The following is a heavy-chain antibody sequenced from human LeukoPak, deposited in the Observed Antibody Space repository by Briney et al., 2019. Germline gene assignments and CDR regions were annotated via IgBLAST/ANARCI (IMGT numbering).Heavy chain of an antibody. CDR1: GFTFSSYA. Sequence: PGGSLRLSCAASGFTFSSYAMSWVRQAPGKGLEWVSAISGSGGSTYYADSVKGRFTISRDNSKNTLYLQMNSLRAEDTAVYYCARERVLLWFGDPSRGAFDIWGQGTMVTVSS. D-gene: IGHD3-10*01. CDR2: ISGSGGST. V-gene: IGHV3-23*01. J-gene: IGHJ3*02. CDR3: ARERVLLWFGDPSRGAFDI.